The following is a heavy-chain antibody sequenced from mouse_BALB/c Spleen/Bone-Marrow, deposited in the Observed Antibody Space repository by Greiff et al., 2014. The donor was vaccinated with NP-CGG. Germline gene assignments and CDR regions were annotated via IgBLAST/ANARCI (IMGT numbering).Heavy chain of an antibody. J-gene: IGHJ3*01. CDR1: GFNIKDTY. CDR2: IDPANGNT. V-gene: IGHV14-3*02. Sequence: EVQLQQSGAELVKPGASVKLSCTASGFNIKDTYMHWVKQRPEQGLEWIGRIDPANGNTKYDPKFQGKATITADTSSNTAYLQLSSLTSEATAVYYCARLDLFAYGVQGTLVTVSA. CDR3: ARLDLFAY.